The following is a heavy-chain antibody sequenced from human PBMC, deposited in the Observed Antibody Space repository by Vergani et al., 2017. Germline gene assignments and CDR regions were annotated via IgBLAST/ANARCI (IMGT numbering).Heavy chain of an antibody. CDR2: IYPGDSDT. CDR3: ARHILGNDYGDYSWFDP. J-gene: IGHJ5*02. D-gene: IGHD4-17*01. CDR1: GYSFTSYW. V-gene: IGHV5-51*01. Sequence: EVQLVQSGAEVKKPGESLKISCKGSGYSFTSYWIGWVRQMPGKGLEWMGFIYPGDSDTRYRPSFQGQVPISADKSISTAYLQWSSLKASDTAMYYCARHILGNDYGDYSWFDPWGQGTLVTVSS.